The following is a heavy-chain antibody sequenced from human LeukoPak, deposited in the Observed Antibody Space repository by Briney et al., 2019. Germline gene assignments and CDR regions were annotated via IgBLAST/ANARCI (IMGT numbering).Heavy chain of an antibody. J-gene: IGHJ4*01. V-gene: IGHV3-23*01. CDR2: ISGSGGSA. D-gene: IGHD3-22*01. CDR1: GITLSNYG. CDR3: AKRGVVIRVILVGFHKEAYYFDS. Sequence: PGGSLRLSCAVSGITLSNYGMSWVRQAPGKGPEWVAGISGSGGSAYYADAVKGRFTIPRDNPKNTLYLQMNSLRVEDTAVYFCAKRGVVIRVILVGFHKEAYYFDSWGHGALVTVSS.